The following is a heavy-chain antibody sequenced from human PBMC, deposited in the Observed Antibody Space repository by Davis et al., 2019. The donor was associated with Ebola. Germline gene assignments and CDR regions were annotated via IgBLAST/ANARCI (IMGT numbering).Heavy chain of an antibody. J-gene: IGHJ4*02. Sequence: GGSLRLSCVGSGLIFNSYGMHWVRQGPGKGLEWLAFIRHDGSHKYYADSVKGRFTISRDNSKNTLYLQMNSLRAEDTAVYYCAREQLEEYYFDYWGQGTLVTVSS. CDR1: GLIFNSYG. V-gene: IGHV3-30*02. CDR2: IRHDGSHK. D-gene: IGHD3-3*01. CDR3: AREQLEEYYFDY.